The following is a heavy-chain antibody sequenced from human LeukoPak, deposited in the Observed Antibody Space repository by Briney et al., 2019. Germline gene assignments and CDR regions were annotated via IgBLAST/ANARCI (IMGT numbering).Heavy chain of an antibody. J-gene: IGHJ4*02. CDR2: ISAYNGNT. CDR1: GYTFTSYG. D-gene: IGHD3-10*01. Sequence: ASVKVSCKASGYTFTSYGISWVRQAPGQGLEWMGWISAYNGNTNYAQKLQGRVTMTTDTSTSTAYMELRSLRSEDTAVYYCARVGVLLWFGELSYFDYWGQGTLVTVSS. CDR3: ARVGVLLWFGELSYFDY. V-gene: IGHV1-18*01.